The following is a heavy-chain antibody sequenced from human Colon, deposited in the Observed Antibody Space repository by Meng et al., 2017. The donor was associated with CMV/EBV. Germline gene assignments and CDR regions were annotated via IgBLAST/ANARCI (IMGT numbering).Heavy chain of an antibody. D-gene: IGHD5-24*01. CDR2: LSGSSGRT. V-gene: IGHV3-23*01. Sequence: GESLKISCEISGFGLETYGMMWVRQAPGRGLEWVSYLSGSSGRTYYAESARGRFTMSGDTSKNAVYLQMTSLTADDTAMYYCSSGTEMGYWGQGTLVTVSS. J-gene: IGHJ4*02. CDR3: SSGTEMGY. CDR1: GFGLETYG.